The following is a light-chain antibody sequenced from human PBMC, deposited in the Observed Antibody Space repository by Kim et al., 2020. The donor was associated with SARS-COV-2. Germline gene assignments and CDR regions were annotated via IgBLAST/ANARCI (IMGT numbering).Light chain of an antibody. CDR2: DAS. CDR3: QQYSNWPRT. J-gene: IGKJ1*01. V-gene: IGKV3-15*01. Sequence: VSPGERATPSCRASQRLSNNVAWYQQKPGQPPRLLIYDASTRATGIPARFSGSGSGTEFTLTISSLQSEDLAVYYCQQYSNWPRTFGQGTKVDIK. CDR1: QRLSNN.